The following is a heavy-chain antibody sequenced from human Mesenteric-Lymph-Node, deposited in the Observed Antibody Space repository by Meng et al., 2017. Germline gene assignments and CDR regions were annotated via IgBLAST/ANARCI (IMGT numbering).Heavy chain of an antibody. J-gene: IGHJ4*02. Sequence: QVASVEFGGGVVQPGRSLRLSCAASGFTFSSYAMHWVRQAPGKGLEWVAVISYDGSNKYYADSVKGRFTISRDNSKNTLYLQMNSLRAEDTAVYYCARAGYYDFWSGYPFDYWGQGTLVTVSS. CDR2: ISYDGSNK. CDR3: ARAGYYDFWSGYPFDY. CDR1: GFTFSSYA. D-gene: IGHD3-3*01. V-gene: IGHV3-30*04.